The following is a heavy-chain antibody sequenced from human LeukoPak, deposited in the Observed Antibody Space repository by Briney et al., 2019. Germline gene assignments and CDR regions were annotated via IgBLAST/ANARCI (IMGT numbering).Heavy chain of an antibody. D-gene: IGHD3-22*01. Sequence: ASVKVSCKASGYTFTGYYMHWVRQAPGQGLEWMGWINPNSGGTNYAQKFQGRVTMTRDTSISTAYMELSRLRSDDTAVYYCARGLHPYYYDSSGYWNWGQGTLVTVSS. CDR2: INPNSGGT. CDR1: GYTFTGYY. J-gene: IGHJ4*02. V-gene: IGHV1-2*02. CDR3: ARGLHPYYYDSSGYWN.